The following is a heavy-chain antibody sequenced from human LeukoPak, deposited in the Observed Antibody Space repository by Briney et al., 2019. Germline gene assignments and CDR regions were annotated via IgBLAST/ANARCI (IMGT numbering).Heavy chain of an antibody. V-gene: IGHV3-30-3*01. D-gene: IGHD3-22*01. CDR1: GFTFSSYA. CDR3: ARTESYYDSSGYYADAFDI. J-gene: IGHJ3*02. Sequence: GGSLRLSCAASGFTFSSYAMHWVRQAPGKGLEWVAVISYDGSNKYYADSVKGRFTISRDNSKNTLYLQMNSLRAEDTAVYYCARTESYYDSSGYYADAFDIWGQGTMVTVSS. CDR2: ISYDGSNK.